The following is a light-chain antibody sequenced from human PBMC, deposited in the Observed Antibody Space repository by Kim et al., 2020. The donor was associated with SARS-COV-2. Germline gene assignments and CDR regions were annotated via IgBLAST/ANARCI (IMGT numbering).Light chain of an antibody. CDR2: QDN. V-gene: IGLV3-1*01. CDR1: KLGDKY. CDR3: QAWDSSTHHYV. Sequence: SYELTQPPSVSVSPGQTASITCSGYKLGDKYVSWYQQKPGKSPVVVFYQDNQRPSGIPERFSGSNSGNTATLTISGTQAMDESDYYCQAWDSSTHHYV. J-gene: IGLJ1*01.